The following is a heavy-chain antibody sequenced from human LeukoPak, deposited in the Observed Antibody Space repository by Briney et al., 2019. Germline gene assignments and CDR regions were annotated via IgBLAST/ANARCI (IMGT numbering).Heavy chain of an antibody. CDR3: ARVNGYAHY. Sequence: GSLILSCAASGFTFSSYWMSWIRQPPGKGLEWIGEINHSGSTNYNPSLKSRVTISVDTSKNQFSLKLSSVTAADTAVYYCARVNGYAHYWGQGTLVTVSS. CDR2: INHSGST. J-gene: IGHJ4*02. D-gene: IGHD5-12*01. V-gene: IGHV4-34*08. CDR1: GFTFSSYW.